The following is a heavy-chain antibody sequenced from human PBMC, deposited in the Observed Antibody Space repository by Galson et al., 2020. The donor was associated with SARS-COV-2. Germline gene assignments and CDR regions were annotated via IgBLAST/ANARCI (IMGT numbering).Heavy chain of an antibody. V-gene: IGHV4-38-2*02. CDR2: IYHSGST. CDR3: ARTPSGSFHYFDY. Sequence: ASETLSLTRTVSGYSISSGYYWGWIRQPPGKGLEWIGTIYHSGSTYYNPSLKSRVTISVDTSKNQFSLKLTSVTAADTAVYYCARTPSGSFHYFDYWGQGTLVTVSS. CDR1: GYSISSGYY. J-gene: IGHJ4*02. D-gene: IGHD1-26*01.